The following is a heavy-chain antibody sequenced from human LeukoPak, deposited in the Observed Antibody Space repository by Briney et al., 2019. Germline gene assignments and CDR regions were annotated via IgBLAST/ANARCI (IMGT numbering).Heavy chain of an antibody. Sequence: PGGSLRLSCAASGFTVSTNDMSWVRQVSGKGLEWVSVIYTGGSTFHADSVKGRFTISRDNSKNMLYLQMNSLRAEDTSVYYCAKGQWELQGKFHYWGQGTLVTVSS. CDR2: IYTGGST. CDR1: GFTVSTND. V-gene: IGHV3-66*01. J-gene: IGHJ4*02. CDR3: AKGQWELQGKFHY. D-gene: IGHD1-26*01.